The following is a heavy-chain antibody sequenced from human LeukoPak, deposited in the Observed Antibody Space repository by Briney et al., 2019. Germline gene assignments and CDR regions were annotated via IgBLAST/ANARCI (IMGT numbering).Heavy chain of an antibody. V-gene: IGHV4-39*02. D-gene: IGHD3-22*01. Sequence: SETLSLTCTVSGGSISSNSYYWGWIRQPPGKGLEWIGSIYYSGNSYYNASLKSRVTISVDTSKNQFSLKLSSVTAADTAVYYCARESYYDSIGYSHDAFDIWGQGTMVTVSS. CDR1: GGSISSNSYY. CDR3: ARESYYDSIGYSHDAFDI. J-gene: IGHJ3*02. CDR2: IYYSGNS.